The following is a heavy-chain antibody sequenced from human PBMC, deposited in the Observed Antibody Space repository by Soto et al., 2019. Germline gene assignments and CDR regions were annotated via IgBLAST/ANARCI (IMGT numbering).Heavy chain of an antibody. Sequence: PSETLSLTCSVSGGTISYYFCSWIRQTPGKGLEWIGYIYSNGGTNYNPSLKSRVTISLDTSKNQFSLKLSSVTAADTAVYYCAGAYDSLTGYYGYWGQGAPVTVSS. CDR1: GGTISYYF. V-gene: IGHV4-59*08. J-gene: IGHJ4*02. D-gene: IGHD3-9*01. CDR3: AGAYDSLTGYYGY. CDR2: IYSNGGT.